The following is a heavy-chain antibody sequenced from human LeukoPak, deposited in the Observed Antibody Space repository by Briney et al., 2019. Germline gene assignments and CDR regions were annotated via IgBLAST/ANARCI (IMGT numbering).Heavy chain of an antibody. Sequence: SETLSLTCTVSGGSISSSSYYWGWIRQPPGKGLEWIGSIYYSGSTYYNPSLKSRVTISVDTSKNQFSLKLSSVTAADTAVYYCAREPHYDFWSGYRGRGDYFDYWGQGTLVTVSS. CDR2: IYYSGST. J-gene: IGHJ4*02. CDR3: AREPHYDFWSGYRGRGDYFDY. CDR1: GGSISSSSYY. D-gene: IGHD3-3*01. V-gene: IGHV4-39*07.